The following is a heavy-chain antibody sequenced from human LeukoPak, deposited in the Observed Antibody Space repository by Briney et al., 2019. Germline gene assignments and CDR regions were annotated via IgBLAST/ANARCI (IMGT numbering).Heavy chain of an antibody. CDR1: GGSISGSSYY. Sequence: WETLSLTSTVSGGSISGSSYYWGWIRQPPGKGLEWIGSIYYSGSTYYNPSLKSRVTISVDTSKNQFSLKLSSGTAADTAVYYCARSDFLRGYFDYWGQGTLVTVSS. D-gene: IGHD3-3*01. CDR2: IYYSGST. CDR3: ARSDFLRGYFDY. V-gene: IGHV4-39*01. J-gene: IGHJ4*02.